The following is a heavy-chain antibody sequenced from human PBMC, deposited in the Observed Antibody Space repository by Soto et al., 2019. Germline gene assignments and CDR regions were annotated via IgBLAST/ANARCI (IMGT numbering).Heavy chain of an antibody. V-gene: IGHV4-31*03. CDR3: ASQPRPINYYDRSEIGPHLDY. D-gene: IGHD3-22*01. Sequence: KSSETLSLTCTVSGGSISSGGYSWSWIRQHPGKGLEWIGYIYYSGSTYYNPSLKSRVTISVDASKNQFSLKLSSVTAADTAVYYCASQPRPINYYDRSEIGPHLDYWGQGTLVTVSS. CDR1: GGSISSGGYS. CDR2: IYYSGST. J-gene: IGHJ4*02.